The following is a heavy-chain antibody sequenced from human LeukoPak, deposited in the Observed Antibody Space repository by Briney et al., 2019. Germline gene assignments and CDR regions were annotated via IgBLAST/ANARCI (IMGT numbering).Heavy chain of an antibody. CDR2: IIPIFGTA. D-gene: IGHD6-13*01. CDR1: GYTFTSYD. CDR3: ARAARPGIAAAFDY. V-gene: IGHV1-69*13. Sequence: SVKVSCKASGYTFTSYDINWVRQAPGQGLEWMGGIIPIFGTANYAQKFQGRVTITADESTSTAYMELSSLRSEDTAVYYCARAARPGIAAAFDYWGQGTLVTVSS. J-gene: IGHJ4*02.